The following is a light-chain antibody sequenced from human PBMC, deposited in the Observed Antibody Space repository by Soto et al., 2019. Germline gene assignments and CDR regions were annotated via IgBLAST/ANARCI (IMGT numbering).Light chain of an antibody. CDR3: QQYNGFWT. Sequence: DIHMTQSPSTLSASVGDRVTITCRASQSISSWLAWYQQKPGKAPKLLIYKASSLEGGVPSRFGGSGSGTEFTLTISSLQPDDFATYYCQQYNGFWTFGKGTKV. CDR1: QSISSW. CDR2: KAS. J-gene: IGKJ1*01. V-gene: IGKV1-5*03.